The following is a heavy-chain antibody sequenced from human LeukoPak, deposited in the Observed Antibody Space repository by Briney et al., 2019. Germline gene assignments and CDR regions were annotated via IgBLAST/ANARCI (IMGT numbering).Heavy chain of an antibody. CDR3: ATGGPNWNYGVDY. CDR1: GFTFDDYA. D-gene: IGHD1-7*01. J-gene: IGHJ4*02. Sequence: GGSLRLSCAASGFTFDDYAMHWVGQAPGKGLEWVSGMSWNSGSIGYADCVKGRFTISRDNAKNSLYQQMNSMRAEDTALYYCATGGPNWNYGVDYWGQGTLVTVSS. V-gene: IGHV3-9*01. CDR2: MSWNSGSI.